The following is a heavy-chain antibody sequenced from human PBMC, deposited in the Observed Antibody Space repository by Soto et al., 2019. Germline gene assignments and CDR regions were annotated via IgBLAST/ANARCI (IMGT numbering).Heavy chain of an antibody. CDR3: AKDSVTGFDY. CDR1: GFTFSSYG. D-gene: IGHD4-4*01. CDR2: ISYDGSNK. Sequence: PGGSLRLSCAASGFTFSSYGMHWVRQAPGKGLEWVAVISYDGSNKYYADSVKGRFTISRDNSKDTLYLQMNSLRAEDTAVYYCAKDSVTGFDYWGQGTLVTVSS. J-gene: IGHJ4*02. V-gene: IGHV3-30*18.